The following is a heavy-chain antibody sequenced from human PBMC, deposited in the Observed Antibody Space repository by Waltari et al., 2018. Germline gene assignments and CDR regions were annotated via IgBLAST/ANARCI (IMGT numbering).Heavy chain of an antibody. V-gene: IGHV4-39*01. Sequence: QLQLQESGPGLVKPSETLSLTCTVSGGSIRSSSYYWGWIRQPPGTGLEWIGSIYYSGSTYHNPSLKSRVTISVDTSKNQFALKLSSVTAADTAVYYCASGSGASFDYWGQGTLVTVSS. J-gene: IGHJ4*02. CDR3: ASGSGASFDY. CDR1: GGSIRSSSYY. D-gene: IGHD3-10*01. CDR2: IYYSGST.